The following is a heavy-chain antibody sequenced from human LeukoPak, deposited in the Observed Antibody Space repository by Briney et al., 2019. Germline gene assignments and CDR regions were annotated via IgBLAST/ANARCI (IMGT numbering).Heavy chain of an antibody. V-gene: IGHV4-34*01. CDR1: GGSFSGSY. CDR2: INHSGRH. CDR3: ASSRRVPAAAYYYYGMDV. Sequence: PSETLSLTCAVYGGSFSGSYWAWIRQTTGYGLEWIWEINHSGRHNYIPSLKSRLTISVDTSKNQFSLKLSSVNAADTAVYYCASSRRVPAAAYYYYGMDVWGQGTTVTVSS. D-gene: IGHD2-2*01. J-gene: IGHJ6*02.